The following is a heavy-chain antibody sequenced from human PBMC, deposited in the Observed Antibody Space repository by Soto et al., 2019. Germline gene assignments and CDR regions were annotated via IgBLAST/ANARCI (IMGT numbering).Heavy chain of an antibody. CDR2: ISSNGGST. CDR3: ARVRPSSRLRYFDWLFPRYGMDV. V-gene: IGHV3-64*01. J-gene: IGHJ6*02. Sequence: PGGSLRLSCAASGFTFSSYAMHWVRQAPGKGLEYVSAISSNGGSTYYANSVKGRFTISRDNSKNTLYLQMGSLRAEDMAVYYCARVRPSSRLRYFDWLFPRYGMDVWGQGTTVTVS. CDR1: GFTFSSYA. D-gene: IGHD3-9*01.